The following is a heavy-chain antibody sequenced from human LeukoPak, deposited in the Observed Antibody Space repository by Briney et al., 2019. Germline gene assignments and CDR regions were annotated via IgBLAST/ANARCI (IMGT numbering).Heavy chain of an antibody. D-gene: IGHD1-26*01. CDR3: AKGDIVGATTAYAFDI. V-gene: IGHV3-23*01. Sequence: GGSLRLSCAASGFTFSSYARSWVRQAPGKGLEWVSAISGSGGSTYYADSVKGRFTISRDNSKNTLYLQMNSLRAEDTAVYYCAKGDIVGATTAYAFDIWGQGTMVTVSS. CDR2: ISGSGGST. CDR1: GFTFSSYA. J-gene: IGHJ3*02.